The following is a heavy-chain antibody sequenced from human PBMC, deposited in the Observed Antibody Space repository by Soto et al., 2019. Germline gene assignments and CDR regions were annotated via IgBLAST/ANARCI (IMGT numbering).Heavy chain of an antibody. J-gene: IGHJ6*02. Sequence: RRLSCAASGFTFSSYWMSWVRQAPGKGLEWVANIKQDGSEKYYVDSVKGRFTISRDNAKNSLYLQMNSLRAEDTAVYYCARPYCYDSSGYYSADSMDVWGQGTTVTVSS. CDR2: IKQDGSEK. V-gene: IGHV3-7*01. D-gene: IGHD3-22*01. CDR3: ARPYCYDSSGYYSADSMDV. CDR1: GFTFSSYW.